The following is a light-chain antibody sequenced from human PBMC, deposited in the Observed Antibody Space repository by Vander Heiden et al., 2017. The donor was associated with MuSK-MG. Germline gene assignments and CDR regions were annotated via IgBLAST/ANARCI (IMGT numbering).Light chain of an antibody. CDR2: AAS. CDR1: HTINSY. Sequence: DIQMTQSPSSLSASVGDRVTITCRASHTINSYLTWYQQKPGKAPNLLIYAASSLQSGVPSRFSGSGSGTDFTLTINSLQPEDYATYYCQQSHSTPFTFGHGTTVDIK. CDR3: QQSHSTPFT. V-gene: IGKV1-39*01. J-gene: IGKJ3*01.